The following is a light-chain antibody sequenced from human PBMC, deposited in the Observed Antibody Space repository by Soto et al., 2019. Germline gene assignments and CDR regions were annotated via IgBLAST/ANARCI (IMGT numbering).Light chain of an antibody. V-gene: IGKV2-28*01. CDR2: LGS. Sequence: DIVMTQSPLSLPVTPGEPASISCRSSQSLLHVNGYNYLDWYLQKPGQSPQLLIYLGSTRSSGVPDRFSGSGSGTDFTLKISRVEAEDVGVYYCMQALQTPLTFGPGTKVEIK. CDR1: QSLLHVNGYNY. CDR3: MQALQTPLT. J-gene: IGKJ3*01.